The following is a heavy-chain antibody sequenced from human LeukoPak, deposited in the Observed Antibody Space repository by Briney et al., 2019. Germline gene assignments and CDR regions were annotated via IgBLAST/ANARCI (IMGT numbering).Heavy chain of an antibody. D-gene: IGHD3-3*01. CDR1: GGSISSNY. V-gene: IGHV4-59*08. CDR2: IYYRGST. Sequence: SETLSLTCSVSGGSISSNYWRWIRQSPGKGLEWIGYIYYRGSTDYNPSLKSRVTMSVDTSKNQFSLKLSSVTAADTAVYYCARQNYDEVNYYYYGLDVWGQGTTVTVSS. J-gene: IGHJ6*02. CDR3: ARQNYDEVNYYYYGLDV.